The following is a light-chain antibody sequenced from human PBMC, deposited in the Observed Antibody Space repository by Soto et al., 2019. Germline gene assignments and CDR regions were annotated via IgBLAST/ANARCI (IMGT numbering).Light chain of an antibody. V-gene: IGLV6-57*04. CDR1: SGSIANNY. CDR2: EDN. Sequence: LTQPHSVSESPGSTVTISCTRSSGSIANNYVQWYQQRPGSAPTAVISEDNQRPSGVPDRFSGSIDSSSNSASLTISGLKTEDEADYYCQSYDSSTVIFGGGTKLTVL. J-gene: IGLJ2*01. CDR3: QSYDSSTVI.